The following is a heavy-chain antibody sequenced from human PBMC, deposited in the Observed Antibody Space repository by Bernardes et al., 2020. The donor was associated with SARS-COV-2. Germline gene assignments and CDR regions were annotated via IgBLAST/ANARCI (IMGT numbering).Heavy chain of an antibody. CDR3: VRDDERGSVAMGRH. V-gene: IGHV1-18*01. J-gene: IGHJ4*02. D-gene: IGHD5-12*01. Sequence: ASVKVSCKASGYTFNIYGVCWVRQAPGQGLEWMGWINTYNENTNYAQQFQDRVSMTTDTLTRTVYMELNNLKSDDTAIYYCVRDDERGSVAMGRHWGQGTLVTVSS. CDR1: GYTFNIYG. CDR2: INTYNENT.